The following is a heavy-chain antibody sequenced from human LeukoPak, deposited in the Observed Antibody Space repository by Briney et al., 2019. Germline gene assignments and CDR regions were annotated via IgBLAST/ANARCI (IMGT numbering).Heavy chain of an antibody. CDR3: ARDHGIGVPVKGTYGMDV. D-gene: IGHD3-3*01. J-gene: IGHJ6*02. V-gene: IGHV1-46*04. CDR1: GGTFSSYA. Sequence: ASVKVSCKASGGTFSSYAISWVRQAPGQGLEWMGVINPSVGTTKYAQRLQGRVTMTRDTSTSTVYMDLTSLGSEDTAVYYCARDHGIGVPVKGTYGMDVWGQGTTVTVSS. CDR2: INPSVGTT.